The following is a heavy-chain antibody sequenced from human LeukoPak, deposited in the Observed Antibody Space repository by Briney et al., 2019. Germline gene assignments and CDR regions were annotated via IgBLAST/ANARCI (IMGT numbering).Heavy chain of an antibody. CDR2: IRSKAYGGTT. CDR3: TRAYSSGWYILTFDY. J-gene: IGHJ4*02. D-gene: IGHD6-19*01. V-gene: IGHV3-49*05. CDR1: GFTFGDYA. Sequence: NPGGSLRLSCTASGFTFGDYAMSWFRQAPGKGLERVGFIRSKAYGGTTEYAASVKGRFTISRDDSKSIAYLQMNSLKTEDTAVYYCTRAYSSGWYILTFDYWGQGTLVTVSS.